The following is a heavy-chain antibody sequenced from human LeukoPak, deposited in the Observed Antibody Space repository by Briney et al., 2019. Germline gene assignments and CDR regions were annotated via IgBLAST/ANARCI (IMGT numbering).Heavy chain of an antibody. CDR3: TRGRIEVDY. J-gene: IGHJ4*02. CDR2: IRSKAYGGTT. Sequence: GRSLRLSCTASGFTFCDYAMSWFRQAPGKGLEWVGFIRSKAYGGTTEYAASVKGRFTISRDDSKSIAYLQMNSLKTEDTAVYYCTRGRIEVDYWGQGTLVTVSS. V-gene: IGHV3-49*03. D-gene: IGHD1-14*01. CDR1: GFTFCDYA.